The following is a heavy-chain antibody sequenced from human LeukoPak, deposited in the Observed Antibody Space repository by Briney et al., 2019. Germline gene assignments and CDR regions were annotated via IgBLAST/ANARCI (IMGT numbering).Heavy chain of an antibody. J-gene: IGHJ4*02. Sequence: PGGSLRLSCAASGFTFIDYDMHWVRQVIGKGLEWVSAIGIRGDTHYSGSVKGRFTISRENAESSLYLQMNNLRAEDTAVYYCARGGIQVSGIDEFDYWGQGTLVTVSS. CDR1: GFTFIDYD. D-gene: IGHD6-19*01. CDR2: IGIRGDT. V-gene: IGHV3-13*01. CDR3: ARGGIQVSGIDEFDY.